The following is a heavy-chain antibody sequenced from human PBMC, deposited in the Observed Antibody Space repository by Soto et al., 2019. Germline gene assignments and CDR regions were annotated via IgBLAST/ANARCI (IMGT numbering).Heavy chain of an antibody. CDR1: GYTFNNYG. D-gene: IGHD3-3*01. Sequence: QVQLVQSGTEVKKPGASVKVSCKASGYTFNNYGFSWVRQAPGQGLEWVGWIGTHNGDTTYAQSFQGRVTMTIDTAKTTSYMELTSLTFDDTGGYFCARDWRGAEGFDPWGQGTLVIVSS. CDR3: ARDWRGAEGFDP. CDR2: IGTHNGDT. J-gene: IGHJ5*02. V-gene: IGHV1-18*01.